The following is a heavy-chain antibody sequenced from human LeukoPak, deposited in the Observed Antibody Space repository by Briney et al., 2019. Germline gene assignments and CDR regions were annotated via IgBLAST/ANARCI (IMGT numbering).Heavy chain of an antibody. V-gene: IGHV1-3*03. CDR1: GYTFTSYA. CDR2: INAGNGNT. J-gene: IGHJ6*03. CDR3: ARGRGYDSDYYYYYMDV. D-gene: IGHD5-12*01. Sequence: VASVKVSCTASGYTFTSYAMHWVRQAPGQRLGWMGWINAGNGNTKYSQEFQGRVTITRDTSASTAYMELSSLRSEDMAVYYCARGRGYDSDYYYYYMDVWGKGTTVTVSS.